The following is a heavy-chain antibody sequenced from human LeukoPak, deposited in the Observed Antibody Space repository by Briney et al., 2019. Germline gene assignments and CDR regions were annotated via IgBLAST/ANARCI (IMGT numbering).Heavy chain of an antibody. Sequence: NSGESLKISCKGSGYSFTNFWISWVRQMPGKGLEWMGRIDLSDSYTSYSPSFQGHVTFTADTSIRTTYLQWSSLKASDTAMYYCASPGSDRSNGMDVWGQGTTVTVSS. CDR1: GYSFTNFW. D-gene: IGHD3-22*01. CDR2: IDLSDSYT. CDR3: ASPGSDRSNGMDV. V-gene: IGHV5-10-1*01. J-gene: IGHJ6*02.